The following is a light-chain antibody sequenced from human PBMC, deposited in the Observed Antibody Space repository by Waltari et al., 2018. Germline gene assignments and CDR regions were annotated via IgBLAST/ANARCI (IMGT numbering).Light chain of an antibody. V-gene: IGLV2-14*01. CDR3: SSYTSSSTPWV. J-gene: IGLJ3*02. Sequence: QSALTQPASVSGSPGQSITIPCTGTSSDAGGYHYVSWYQQHPGKAPTLMIYDVSKRPSGVSNRFSGSKSGNTASLTISGLQAEDEADYYCSSYTSSSTPWVFGGGTKLTVL. CDR1: SSDAGGYHY. CDR2: DVS.